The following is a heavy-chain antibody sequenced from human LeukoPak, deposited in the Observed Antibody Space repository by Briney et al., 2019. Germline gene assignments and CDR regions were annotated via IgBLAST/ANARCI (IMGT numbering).Heavy chain of an antibody. Sequence: GASVKLSCKASGYIFTSYGISWVRQAPGQGLEWMGWISAYNGNTSYAQNLQGRVTITTDTSTSTPYMELNSLRSDDTAVYYCARDGSYIGGVIVSGDYWGQGTLVTVSS. J-gene: IGHJ4*02. CDR2: ISAYNGNT. V-gene: IGHV1-18*01. CDR3: ARDGSYIGGVIVSGDY. D-gene: IGHD3-16*02. CDR1: GYIFTSYG.